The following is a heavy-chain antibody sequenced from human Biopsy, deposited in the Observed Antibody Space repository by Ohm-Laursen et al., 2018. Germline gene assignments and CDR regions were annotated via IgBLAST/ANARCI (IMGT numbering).Heavy chain of an antibody. V-gene: IGHV1-8*01. CDR1: GYSFITYD. D-gene: IGHD6-6*01. CDR2: MIPSSGKT. J-gene: IGHJ5*02. CDR3: ARGYSRRVSIFEASIYWFDT. Sequence: SASASCKASGYSFITYDANWVRQARGQGLEWMGWMIPSSGKTGYAQRFQGRVTLTMNTSISTAYMELSGLRSEDTAVYFCARGYSRRVSIFEASIYWFDTWGQGTLVTVSS.